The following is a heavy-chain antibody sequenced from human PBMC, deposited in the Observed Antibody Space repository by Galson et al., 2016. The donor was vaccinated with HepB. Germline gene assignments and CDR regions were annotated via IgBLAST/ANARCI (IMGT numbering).Heavy chain of an antibody. V-gene: IGHV3-15*01. J-gene: IGHJ5*02. D-gene: IGHD3-22*01. CDR1: GFSFSETW. CDR2: IKSKTDGGTT. CDR3: TTAALLRHYSDGRGFQP. Sequence: SLRLSCAVSGFSFSETWMSWVRQAPGKGLEWVGRIKSKTDGGTTDYAAVVKGRFTISRDDSKTTLYPQMNTLQTEDTAVYYCTTAALLRHYSDGRGFQPWGQGTLVTVSS.